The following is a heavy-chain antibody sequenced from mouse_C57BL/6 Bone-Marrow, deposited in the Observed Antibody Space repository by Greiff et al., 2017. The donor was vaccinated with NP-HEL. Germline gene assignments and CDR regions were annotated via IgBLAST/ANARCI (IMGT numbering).Heavy chain of an antibody. CDR3: ARDVGLRRSAWFAY. D-gene: IGHD2-4*01. J-gene: IGHJ3*01. Sequence: EVQGVESGEGLVKPGGSLKLSCAASGFTFSSYAMSWVRQTPEKRLEWVAYISSGGDYIYYADTVKGRFTISRDNARNTLYLQMSSLKSEDTAMYYCARDVGLRRSAWFAYWGQGTLVTVSA. CDR2: ISSGGDYI. V-gene: IGHV5S21*01. CDR1: GFTFSSYA.